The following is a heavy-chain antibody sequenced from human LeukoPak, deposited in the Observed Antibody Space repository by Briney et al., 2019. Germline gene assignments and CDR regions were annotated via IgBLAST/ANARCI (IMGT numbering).Heavy chain of an antibody. Sequence: GGSLRLSCAASGFRFSDYSMNWVRQAPGKGLEWISYIGISSGDTNYADSVKGRFTISGDKAKNSLYLQMNSLRVEDTAVYYCARDYKYAFDNWGQGTLVTVSS. D-gene: IGHD5-24*01. CDR1: GFRFSDYS. J-gene: IGHJ4*02. CDR3: ARDYKYAFDN. V-gene: IGHV3-21*05. CDR2: IGISSGDT.